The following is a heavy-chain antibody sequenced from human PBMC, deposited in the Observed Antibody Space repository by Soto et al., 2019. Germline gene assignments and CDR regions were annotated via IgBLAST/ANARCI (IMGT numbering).Heavy chain of an antibody. CDR1: GGSISSYY. CDR3: ASRRYYYDTTGLDI. J-gene: IGHJ3*02. V-gene: IGHV4-59*08. D-gene: IGHD3-22*01. CDR2: IYYSGNT. Sequence: SETLSLTCTVSGGSISSYYWSWIRQPPGMGLERIGNIYYSGNTNYNPSLKSRVTISVDTSKNHFSLNLYSVTAADTAVYYCASRRYYYDTTGLDISGQGSMDT.